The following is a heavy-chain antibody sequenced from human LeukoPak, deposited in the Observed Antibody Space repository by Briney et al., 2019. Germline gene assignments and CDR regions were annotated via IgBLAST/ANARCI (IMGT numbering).Heavy chain of an antibody. V-gene: IGHV4-38-2*02. CDR3: ARVNRGDILTGYYSDNWFDP. CDR2: IYHSGST. CDR1: GGSISSGYY. D-gene: IGHD3-9*01. J-gene: IGHJ5*02. Sequence: SETLSLTCTVSGGSISSGYYWGWIRQPPGKGLEWIGSIYHSGSTYYNPSLKSRVTISVDTSKNQFSLKLSSVTAADTAVYYCARVNRGDILTGYYSDNWFDPWGQGTLVTVSS.